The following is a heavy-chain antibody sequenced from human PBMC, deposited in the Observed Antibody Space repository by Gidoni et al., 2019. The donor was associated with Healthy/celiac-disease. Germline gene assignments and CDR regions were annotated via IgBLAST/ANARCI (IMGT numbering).Heavy chain of an antibody. J-gene: IGHJ4*02. Sequence: EVRLVESGGGWVQPGGSLRLSWSASGFPFSSYEMNWVRQAPGKGLEWVSYISSSGSTIYYADSVKGRLTIARDNAKNSLYLQMNSLRAEDTAVYYCARGGFFDDYVWGSYRYYYFDYWGQGTLVTVSS. CDR3: ARGGFFDDYVWGSYRYYYFDY. CDR1: GFPFSSYE. CDR2: ISSSGSTI. D-gene: IGHD3-16*02. V-gene: IGHV3-48*03.